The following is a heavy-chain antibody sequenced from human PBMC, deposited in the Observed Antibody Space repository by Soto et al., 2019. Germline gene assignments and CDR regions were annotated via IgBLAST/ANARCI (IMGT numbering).Heavy chain of an antibody. CDR1: GFTFSSYA. V-gene: IGHV3-30-3*01. CDR2: ISCDGSNK. CDR3: ARGEYYYDSGGYYENYGLHI. Sequence: PGGSLRLSCAASGFTFSSYAMHWVREAPGKGLEWVAVISCDGSNKYYADSVEGRFTIFRDNSKNTLYLQLNSLRAEDTAVYYCARGEYYYDSGGYYENYGLHIWGQGTTATVAS. J-gene: IGHJ6*02. D-gene: IGHD3-22*01.